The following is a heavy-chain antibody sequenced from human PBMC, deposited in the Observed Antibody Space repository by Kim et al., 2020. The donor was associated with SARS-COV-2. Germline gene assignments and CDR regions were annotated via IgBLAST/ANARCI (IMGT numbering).Heavy chain of an antibody. V-gene: IGHV3-48*02. D-gene: IGHD2-2*01. CDR3: ARGGCSSTSCYFYSGIRRHHYYYGMDV. CDR2: ISSSSSTI. J-gene: IGHJ6*02. Sequence: GGSLRLSCAASGFTFSSYSMNWVRQAPGKGLEWVSYISSSSSTIYYADSVKGRFTISRDNAKNSLYLQMNSLRDEDTAVYYCARGGCSSTSCYFYSGIRRHHYYYGMDVWGQGTTVTVSS. CDR1: GFTFSSYS.